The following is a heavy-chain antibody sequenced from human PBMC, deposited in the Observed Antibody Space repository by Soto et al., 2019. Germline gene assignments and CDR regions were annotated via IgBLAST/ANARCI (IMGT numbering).Heavy chain of an antibody. Sequence: EVQVVESGGGSVQPGRSLRLSCVASGVTFDDYAMHWVRQAPGKGLEWVSGISWNSGSIGYADSVKGRFTIASDNAKNSLYLQLDILRPEDTAFYYCVKETHANLETGGFDSWGLETLVTVSS. D-gene: IGHD7-27*01. J-gene: IGHJ4*01. V-gene: IGHV3-9*01. CDR3: VKETHANLETGGFDS. CDR2: ISWNSGSI. CDR1: GVTFDDYA.